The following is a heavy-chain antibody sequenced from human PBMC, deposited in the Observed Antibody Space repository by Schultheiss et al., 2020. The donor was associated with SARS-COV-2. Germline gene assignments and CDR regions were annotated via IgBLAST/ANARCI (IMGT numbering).Heavy chain of an antibody. V-gene: IGHV3-11*06. J-gene: IGHJ5*02. CDR2: ISGSGDYI. Sequence: GGSLRLSCGASGFTFSAHYMSWIRQTPGKGLEWVAYISGSGDYINYADSVKGRFTIFRNNAKNSLYLQMNSLRAEDTAVYFCVRQGRAWYSDTWGQGTLVTVSS. CDR3: VRQGRAWYSDT. D-gene: IGHD6-19*01. CDR1: GFTFSAHY.